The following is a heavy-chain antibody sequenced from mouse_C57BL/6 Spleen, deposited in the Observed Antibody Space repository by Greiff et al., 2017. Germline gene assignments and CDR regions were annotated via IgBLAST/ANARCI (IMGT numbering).Heavy chain of an antibody. Sequence: VKLQQSGAELVKPGASVKMSCKASGYTFTTYPIEWMKQNQGKSLEGIGNFHPYNVDTKYNEKFKGKATLTVEKSSSPVYLELSRLTSDDSAVYYCAIHITSVVAAGAYWGQGTLVTVS. CDR2: FHPYNVDT. J-gene: IGHJ3*01. V-gene: IGHV1-47*01. D-gene: IGHD1-1*01. CDR3: AIHITSVVAAGAY. CDR1: GYTFTTYP.